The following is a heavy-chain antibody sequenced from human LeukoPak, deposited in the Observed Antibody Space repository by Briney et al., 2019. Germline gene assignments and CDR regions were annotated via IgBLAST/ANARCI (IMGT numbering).Heavy chain of an antibody. Sequence: AETLSLTCAVSGTSISPHYWSWIRQTPGKGLEWIGYIYSSGTTNYNPSLKSRVSMSVDTSKVQLSLTLSSVTAADTAVCYCARGGASFDYWGQGTLVTVSS. V-gene: IGHV4-59*11. J-gene: IGHJ4*02. CDR1: GTSISPHY. D-gene: IGHD1-26*01. CDR3: ARGGASFDY. CDR2: IYSSGTT.